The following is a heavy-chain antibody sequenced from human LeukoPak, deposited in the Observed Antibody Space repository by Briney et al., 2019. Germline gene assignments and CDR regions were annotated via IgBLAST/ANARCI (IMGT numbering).Heavy chain of an antibody. J-gene: IGHJ4*02. Sequence: SETLSLTCAVYGGSFSGYYWSWLRQPPGKGLEWIGEINHSGSTNYNPSLKSRVTTSVDTSKNQFSLTLSSVTAADTAVYHCARGGALCSGGSCYSPIMRYWGQGTLVTVSS. CDR1: GGSFSGYY. V-gene: IGHV4-34*01. CDR3: ARGGALCSGGSCYSPIMRY. CDR2: INHSGST. D-gene: IGHD2-15*01.